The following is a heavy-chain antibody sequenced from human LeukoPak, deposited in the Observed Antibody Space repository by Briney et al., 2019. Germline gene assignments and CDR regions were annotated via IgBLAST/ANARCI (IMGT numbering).Heavy chain of an antibody. D-gene: IGHD2-21*01. CDR2: ISSSSSYI. V-gene: IGHV3-21*01. Sequence: PGGSLRPSCAASGFTFSSYSMNWVRQAPGKGLEWVSSISSSSSYIYYADSVKGRFTISRDNAKNSLYLQMNSLRAEDTAVYYCARWGCGGDCYYDAFDIWGQGTMVTVSS. J-gene: IGHJ3*02. CDR1: GFTFSSYS. CDR3: ARWGCGGDCYYDAFDI.